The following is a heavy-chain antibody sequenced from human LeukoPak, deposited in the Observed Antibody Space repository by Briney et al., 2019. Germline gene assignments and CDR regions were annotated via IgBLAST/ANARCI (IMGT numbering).Heavy chain of an antibody. V-gene: IGHV3-23*01. CDR3: AKDLRYYDILTGYYLSETGSNY. D-gene: IGHD3-9*01. CDR2: ISGSGGST. J-gene: IGHJ4*02. Sequence: GGSLRLSCAASGFTVSSNYMSWVRQAPGKGLEWVSAISGSGGSTYYADSVKGRFTISRDNSKNTLYLQMNSLRAEDTAVYYCAKDLRYYDILTGYYLSETGSNYWGQGTLVTVSS. CDR1: GFTVSSNY.